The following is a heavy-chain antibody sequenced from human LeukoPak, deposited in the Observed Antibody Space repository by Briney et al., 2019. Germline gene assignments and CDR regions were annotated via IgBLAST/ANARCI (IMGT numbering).Heavy chain of an antibody. CDR3: ARYYYDSSGYGDY. CDR2: IYSGGST. J-gene: IGHJ4*02. Sequence: PGGSLRLSCAASGFTVSSNYMSWVHQAPGKGLEWVSVIYSGGSTYYADSVKGRFTISRDNSKNTLYLQMNSLRAEDTAVYYCARYYYDSSGYGDYWGQGTLVTVSS. D-gene: IGHD3-22*01. V-gene: IGHV3-53*01. CDR1: GFTVSSNY.